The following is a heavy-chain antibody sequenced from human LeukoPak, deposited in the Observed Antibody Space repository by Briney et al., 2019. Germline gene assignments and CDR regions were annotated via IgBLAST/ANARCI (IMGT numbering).Heavy chain of an antibody. Sequence: GGSLRLSCAASRFIFSNHWTTRVRQAPGKGLEWVAMINQDGSDKYYADSVKGRFTVSRDNAKNSLDLQMNSLRVDDTAVYYCARGATYGGGDYWGQGTLVTVSS. CDR1: RFIFSNHW. V-gene: IGHV3-7*01. CDR2: INQDGSDK. D-gene: IGHD4-23*01. CDR3: ARGATYGGGDY. J-gene: IGHJ4*02.